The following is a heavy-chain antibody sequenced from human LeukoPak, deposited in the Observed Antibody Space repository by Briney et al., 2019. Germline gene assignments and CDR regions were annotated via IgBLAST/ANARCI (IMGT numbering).Heavy chain of an antibody. V-gene: IGHV1-18*01. CDR1: GYTFTSYG. J-gene: IGHJ4*02. CDR2: ISAYNGNT. D-gene: IGHD3-10*01. Sequence: ASVKVSCKASGYTFTSYGISWVRQAPGQGLEWMGWISAYNGNTNYAQKLQGRVTMTTDTSTSTAYMELRSLRSEDTAVYYCARVATMVRGVIITFGYWGQGTLVTVSS. CDR3: ARVATMVRGVIITFGY.